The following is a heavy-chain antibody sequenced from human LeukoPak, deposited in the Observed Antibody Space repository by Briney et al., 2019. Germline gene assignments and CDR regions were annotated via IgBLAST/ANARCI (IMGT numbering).Heavy chain of an antibody. Sequence: GQSLKISCTGSGYSFTTYWIGGVRQTPGKGLEWMGIIYPGDSDTRYSPSLQGHVTISADKSISAAYLQWSSLKASDTAVYYCTRSRSGYDSVYWGQGTLVTVSS. CDR1: GYSFTTYW. J-gene: IGHJ4*02. D-gene: IGHD5-12*01. V-gene: IGHV5-51*01. CDR3: TRSRSGYDSVY. CDR2: IYPGDSDT.